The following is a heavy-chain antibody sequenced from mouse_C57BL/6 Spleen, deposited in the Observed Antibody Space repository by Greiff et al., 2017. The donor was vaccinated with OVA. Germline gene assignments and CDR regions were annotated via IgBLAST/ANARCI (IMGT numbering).Heavy chain of an antibody. D-gene: IGHD2-3*01. CDR2: IYPGSGST. Sequence: QVQLQQPGAELVKPGASVKMSCKASGYTFTSYWITWVKQRPGQGLEWIGDIYPGSGSTNYNEKFKSKATLTVDTSSSTAYMQLSSLTSEDSAVYYCARGGYDGYYWFAYWGQGTLVTVSA. CDR1: GYTFTSYW. CDR3: ARGGYDGYYWFAY. J-gene: IGHJ3*01. V-gene: IGHV1-55*01.